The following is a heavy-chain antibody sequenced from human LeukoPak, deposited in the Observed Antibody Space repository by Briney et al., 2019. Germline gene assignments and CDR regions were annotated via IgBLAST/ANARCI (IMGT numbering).Heavy chain of an antibody. CDR1: GFISSNYD. CDR3: ARFGEDDFWSGFSQTYYYYYYMDV. J-gene: IGHJ6*03. V-gene: IGHV3-30*02. CDR2: IRYDGSKK. D-gene: IGHD3-3*01. Sequence: TGGSLRLSCAASGFISSNYDIHSVRQAPGKGLGWVAFIRYDGSKKYYADSVKGRFTISRDNAKNSLYLQMNSLRAEDTAVYYCARFGEDDFWSGFSQTYYYYYYMDVWGKGTTVTVSS.